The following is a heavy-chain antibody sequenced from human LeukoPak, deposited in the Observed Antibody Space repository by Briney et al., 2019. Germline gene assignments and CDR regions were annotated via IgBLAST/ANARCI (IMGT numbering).Heavy chain of an antibody. D-gene: IGHD1-26*01. CDR2: IYPDDSDT. Sequence: GGSLQISCKGSGYIFTSYWIAWVRQMPGKDLEWMGLIYPDDSDTRYSPSFEGQVTISVDKSISTAYLQWSSLRASDTAKYYCANGLIEGAFDYWGQGTVVTVST. J-gene: IGHJ4*02. CDR3: ANGLIEGAFDY. CDR1: GYIFTSYW. V-gene: IGHV5-51*01.